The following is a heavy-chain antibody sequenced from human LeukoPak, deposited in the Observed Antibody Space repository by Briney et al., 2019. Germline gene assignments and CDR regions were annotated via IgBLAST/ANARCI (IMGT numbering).Heavy chain of an antibody. Sequence: PSETLSLTCSVSGGSISSFYWIWLRPPPGQGLVWSGSIYTSGSTNYNPSLKSRVTMSVDTTKTLFSLKLSSAAAAEMAVYYCARAIIPYWYYYDSSSGFDYWGQGTRVTVSS. V-gene: IGHV4-4*07. J-gene: IGHJ4*02. CDR3: ARAIIPYWYYYDSSSGFDY. CDR2: IYTSGST. CDR1: GGSISSFY. D-gene: IGHD3-22*01.